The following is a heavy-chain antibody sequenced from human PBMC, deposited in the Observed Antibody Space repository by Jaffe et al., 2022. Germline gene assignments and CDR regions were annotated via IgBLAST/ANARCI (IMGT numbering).Heavy chain of an antibody. V-gene: IGHV3-30*02. CDR3: AKDSSGWYVLGAFDI. CDR2: IRYDGSNK. CDR1: GFTFSSYG. J-gene: IGHJ3*02. D-gene: IGHD6-19*01. Sequence: QVQLVESGGGVVQPGGSLRLSCAASGFTFSSYGMHWVRQAPGKGLEWVAFIRYDGSNKYYADSVKGRFTISRDNSKNTLYLQMNSLRAEDTAVYYCAKDSSGWYVLGAFDIWGQGTMVTVSS.